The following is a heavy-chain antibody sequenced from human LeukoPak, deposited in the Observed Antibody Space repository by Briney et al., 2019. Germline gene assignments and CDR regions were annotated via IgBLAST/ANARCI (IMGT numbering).Heavy chain of an antibody. J-gene: IGHJ4*02. CDR3: ATLGGKQWLVRGAYYFDY. Sequence: ASVKVSCKVSGYTLTELSMHWVRQAPGKGLEWMGGFDPEDGETIYAQKFQGRVTMTQDTSTDTAYMELSSLRSEDTAVYYCATLGGKQWLVRGAYYFDYWGQGTLVTVSS. CDR2: FDPEDGET. CDR1: GYTLTELS. V-gene: IGHV1-24*01. D-gene: IGHD6-19*01.